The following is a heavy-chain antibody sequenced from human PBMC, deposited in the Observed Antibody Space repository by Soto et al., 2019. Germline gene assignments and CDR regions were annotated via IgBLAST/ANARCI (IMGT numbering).Heavy chain of an antibody. J-gene: IGHJ4*02. CDR1: GGSISSSSYY. CDR3: QTARANYYDSSGYSDYFDY. V-gene: IGHV4-39*01. D-gene: IGHD3-22*01. Sequence: PSETLSLTCTVSGGSISSSSYYWGWIRQPPGKGLEWIGSIYYSGSTYYNPSLKSRVTISVDTSRNQFSLKLSSVTAADTAVYYCQTARANYYDSSGYSDYFDYWGQGTQVTVSS. CDR2: IYYSGST.